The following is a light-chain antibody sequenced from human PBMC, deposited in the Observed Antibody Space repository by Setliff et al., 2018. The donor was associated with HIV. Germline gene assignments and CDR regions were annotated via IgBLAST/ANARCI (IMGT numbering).Light chain of an antibody. CDR3: AVWDDNLNGR. J-gene: IGLJ2*01. Sequence: QSVLIQPPSASGTPGQRVTISCSGSISNIGRNTVNWYQQLPGTAPKLLIYRNNQRPSGVPDRFSGSKSGTSASLAISGLQSEDEAHYYCAVWDDNLNGRFGGGTQLTVL. CDR2: RNN. V-gene: IGLV1-44*01. CDR1: ISNIGRNT.